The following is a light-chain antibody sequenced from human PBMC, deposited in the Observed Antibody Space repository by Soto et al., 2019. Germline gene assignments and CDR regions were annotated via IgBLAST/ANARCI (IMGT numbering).Light chain of an antibody. CDR3: QQYNNWPWT. V-gene: IGKV3-15*01. CDR2: GES. Sequence: EVVLTQSPGTLSLSSGERATLSCRASQSVINSYLAWYQQKPGQAPRLLIYGESTRATGIPVRFSGSVSGTEFTLTISTLQPEDFAVYYCQQYNNWPWTFGQGTKVDIK. CDR1: QSVINSY. J-gene: IGKJ1*01.